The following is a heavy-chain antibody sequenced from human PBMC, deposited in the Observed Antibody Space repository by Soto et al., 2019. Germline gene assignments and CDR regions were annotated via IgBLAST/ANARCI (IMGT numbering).Heavy chain of an antibody. D-gene: IGHD3-3*01. V-gene: IGHV4-31*03. CDR2: IYYSGST. CDR1: GGSISSGGYY. CDR3: ARGTTYYDFWSGYYPYYFDY. J-gene: IGHJ4*02. Sequence: TLSLTCTVSGGSISSGGYYWSWIRQHPGKGLEWIGYIYYSGSTYYNPSLQSRVTISVDTSKNQFSLKLSSVTAADTAVYYCARGTTYYDFWSGYYPYYFDYWGQGTLVTVSS.